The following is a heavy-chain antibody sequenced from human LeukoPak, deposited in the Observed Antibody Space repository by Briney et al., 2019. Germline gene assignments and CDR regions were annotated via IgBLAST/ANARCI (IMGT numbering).Heavy chain of an antibody. V-gene: IGHV3-21*06. Sequence: PGGSLRLSCAASGFTFSSYSMNWVRQAPGKGLEWVSSISSSSSYIYYADSVKGRFTISRDDAKNSLYLQMNSLRAEDTAMYYCAKARRWSGSYCDYWGQGTLVTVSS. CDR2: ISSSSSYI. J-gene: IGHJ4*02. CDR3: AKARRWSGSYCDY. CDR1: GFTFSSYS. D-gene: IGHD1-26*01.